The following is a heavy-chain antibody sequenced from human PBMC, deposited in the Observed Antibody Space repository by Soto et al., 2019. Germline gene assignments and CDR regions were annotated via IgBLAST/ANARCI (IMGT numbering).Heavy chain of an antibody. CDR2: SYYSGTT. J-gene: IGHJ5*02. CDR3: TRRYNWNDYYFDP. CDR1: GASISVQSYY. D-gene: IGHD1-20*01. Sequence: SETLSLTCTVSGASISVQSYYWTWIRQPPGKGLEWIGSSYYSGTTYFNPSLKSRAAISVDTSNNQFSLRLTSVTAADTAVYYCTRRYNWNDYYFDPWGQGTLVTVSS. V-gene: IGHV4-39*01.